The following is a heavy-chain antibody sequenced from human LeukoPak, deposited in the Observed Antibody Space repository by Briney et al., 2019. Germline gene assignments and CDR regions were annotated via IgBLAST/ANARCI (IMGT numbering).Heavy chain of an antibody. CDR2: MNPNSGNT. CDR1: GYTFTSYD. Sequence: ASVKVSCKASGYTFTSYDINWVRQATGQGLEWMGWMNPNSGNTGYAQKFQGRVTMTRNTSISTAYMELSSLRSEDTAVYYCASIVVVPAASGISRIVYWGQGALVTVSS. V-gene: IGHV1-8*01. CDR3: ASIVVVPAASGISRIVY. D-gene: IGHD2-2*01. J-gene: IGHJ4*02.